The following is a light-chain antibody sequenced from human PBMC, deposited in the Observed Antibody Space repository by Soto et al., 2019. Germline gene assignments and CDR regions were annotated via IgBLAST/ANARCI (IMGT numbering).Light chain of an antibody. CDR2: KAS. CDR1: QTIFTW. V-gene: IGKV1-5*03. Sequence: IQMTQSPSTLSASVGDRVSITYRASQTIFTWLAWYQQKPGKAPNLLIYKASSLESGVPSRYSGSGSGTEFTLTISGLQSDDFAAYYCQQYNSYPYSFGQGTKVDIK. CDR3: QQYNSYPYS. J-gene: IGKJ2*03.